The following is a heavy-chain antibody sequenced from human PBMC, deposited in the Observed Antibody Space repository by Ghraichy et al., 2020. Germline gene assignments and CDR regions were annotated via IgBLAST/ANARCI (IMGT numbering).Heavy chain of an antibody. J-gene: IGHJ4*02. CDR2: ISSSNSYI. V-gene: IGHV3-21*01. CDR1: GFTFSIHN. Sequence: GGSLRLSCAASGFTFSIHNMNWVRQAPGKGLEWVSSISSSNSYIYYADSVKGRFTISRDNAKNSLYLQMNSLRAEDTAVYYCASGIDYWGQGTLVTVSS. CDR3: ASGIDY.